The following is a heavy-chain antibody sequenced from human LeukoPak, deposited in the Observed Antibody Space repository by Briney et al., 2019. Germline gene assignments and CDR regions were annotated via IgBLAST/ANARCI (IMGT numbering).Heavy chain of an antibody. CDR2: INTDSSDI. J-gene: IGHJ4*02. CDR3: ARDTFQPGLIDS. Sequence: GGSPRLSFAPPGFTFSRLAIKWVRQAPGKGLGWVSYINTDSSDIHYADSVKGRFTISRDNARNTLYLQLSSLRAEDSAVYYCARDTFQPGLIDSWGQGTLVTVSS. D-gene: IGHD2-2*01. V-gene: IGHV3-21*05. CDR1: GFTFSRLA.